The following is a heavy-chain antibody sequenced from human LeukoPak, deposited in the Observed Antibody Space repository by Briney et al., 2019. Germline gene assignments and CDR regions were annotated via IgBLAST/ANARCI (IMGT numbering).Heavy chain of an antibody. CDR3: ARHYDILTGYQSSFDY. J-gene: IGHJ4*02. CDR2: IYPGDSDT. CDR1: GYSFTSYW. V-gene: IGHV5-51*01. Sequence: ESLKISCKGSGYSFTSYWIGWVRQMPGKGLEWMGIIYPGDSDTRYNPSFQGQVTISADKSIRTAYLQWSSLKASDTAMYYCARHYDILTGYQSSFDYWGQGTLVTVSS. D-gene: IGHD3-9*01.